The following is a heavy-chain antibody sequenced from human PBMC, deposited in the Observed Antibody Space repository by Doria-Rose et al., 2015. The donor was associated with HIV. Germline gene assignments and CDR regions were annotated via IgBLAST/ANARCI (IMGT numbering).Heavy chain of an antibody. CDR1: GVSLSSPGMG. J-gene: IGHJ4*02. CDR3: ARIKSSRWYHKYYFDF. Sequence: QESGPVLVKPTETLTLTCTVSGVSLSSPGMGVSWIRQPPGKALEWLANIFSADERSYKTSLKSRLTISRSTSKSQRVLTMTDMDPVDTATYYCARIKSSRWYHKYYFDFWGQGTLVIVSA. CDR2: IFSADER. V-gene: IGHV2-26*01. D-gene: IGHD6-13*01.